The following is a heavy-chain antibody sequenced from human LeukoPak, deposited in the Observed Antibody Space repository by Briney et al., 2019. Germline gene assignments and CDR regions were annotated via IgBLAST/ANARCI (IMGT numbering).Heavy chain of an antibody. J-gene: IGHJ4*02. CDR1: RFTFSSYA. V-gene: IGHV3-23*01. D-gene: IGHD1-26*01. CDR3: EKVRELLWFDY. CDR2: INGSGGST. Sequence: GGSLRLSCAASRFTFSSYAMIWVRQARGKGREWVSAINGSGGSTYYADSVKGRFTISRDNSKNTLYLQMNSLRAEDTAVYCCEKVRELLWFDYWGQGTLVTVSS.